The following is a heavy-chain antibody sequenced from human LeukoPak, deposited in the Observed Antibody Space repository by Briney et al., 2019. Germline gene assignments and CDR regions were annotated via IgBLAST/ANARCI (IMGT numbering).Heavy chain of an antibody. J-gene: IGHJ5*02. Sequence: ASVKVSCKASGYTFTGYYMHWVRQAPGQGLEWMGRINPNSGGTNYAQKSQGRVTMTRDTSISTAYMELSRLRSDDTAVYYCARAQGYCSGGSCYEWFDPWGQGTLVTVSS. CDR1: GYTFTGYY. D-gene: IGHD2-15*01. CDR3: ARAQGYCSGGSCYEWFDP. V-gene: IGHV1-2*06. CDR2: INPNSGGT.